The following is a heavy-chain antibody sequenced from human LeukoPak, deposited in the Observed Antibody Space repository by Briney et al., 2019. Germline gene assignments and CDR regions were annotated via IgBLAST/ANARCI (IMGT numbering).Heavy chain of an antibody. D-gene: IGHD3-10*01. CDR3: ARSVTMVRGVIIDHYYYYMDV. CDR2: MNPNSGNT. CDR1: GYTFTGYY. Sequence: ASVKVSCKASGYTFTGYYIHWVRQATGQGLEWMGWMNPNSGNTGYAQKFQGRVTMTRNTSISTAYMELSSLRSEDTAVYYCARSVTMVRGVIIDHYYYYMDVWGKGTTVTISS. V-gene: IGHV1-8*02. J-gene: IGHJ6*03.